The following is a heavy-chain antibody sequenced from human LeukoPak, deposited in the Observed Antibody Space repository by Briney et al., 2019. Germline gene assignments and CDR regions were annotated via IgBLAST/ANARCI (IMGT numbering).Heavy chain of an antibody. Sequence: SVKVSCKASGGTFSSYAISWVRQAPGQGLEWMGGIIPIFGTANYAQKFQGRITMTRNTSINTAYMELSSLRSEDTAVHYCARPMIVVNDAFDVWGQGTMVTVSS. J-gene: IGHJ3*01. D-gene: IGHD3-22*01. V-gene: IGHV1-69*05. CDR2: IIPIFGTA. CDR1: GGTFSSYA. CDR3: ARPMIVVNDAFDV.